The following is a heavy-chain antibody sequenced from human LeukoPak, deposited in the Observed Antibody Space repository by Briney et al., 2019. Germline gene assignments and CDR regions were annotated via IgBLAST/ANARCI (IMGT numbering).Heavy chain of an antibody. CDR2: IYYSGST. V-gene: IGHV4-59*01. CDR1: GVSISGYY. CDR3: ARLHISNWYIFDY. Sequence: KPSETLSLTCTVSGVSISGYYWSWIRQPPGKGLEWIGYIYYSGSTDYNPSLKGRVTISVDTSKNQFSLKLSSVTAADTAVYYCARLHISNWYIFDYWGQGTLVTVSS. J-gene: IGHJ4*02. D-gene: IGHD6-13*01.